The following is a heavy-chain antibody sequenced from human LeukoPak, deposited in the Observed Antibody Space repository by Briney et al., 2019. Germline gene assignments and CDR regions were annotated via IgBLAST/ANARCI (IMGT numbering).Heavy chain of an antibody. CDR1: GFTFSNFA. CDR3: AKDQSGSGTYFDKGALDI. V-gene: IGHV3-23*01. D-gene: IGHD3-10*01. J-gene: IGHJ3*02. Sequence: GGSLRLSCVASGFTFSNFAMSWVRQAPGKGLEWVSAISGSLSTIYYADSVKGRFTISRDNSKNTLFLQMNSLRAEDTAIYYCAKDQSGSGTYFDKGALDIWGQGTMVTVSS. CDR2: ISGSLSTI.